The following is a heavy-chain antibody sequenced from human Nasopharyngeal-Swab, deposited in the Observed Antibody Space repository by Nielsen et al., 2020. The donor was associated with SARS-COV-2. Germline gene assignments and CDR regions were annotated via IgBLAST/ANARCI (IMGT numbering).Heavy chain of an antibody. CDR2: INHSGST. D-gene: IGHD6-13*01. Sequence: WIRQPPGKGLDWIGEINHSGSTNYTPSLKSRVTISVDTSKNQFSLKLTSVTAADTAVYYCARCFCPWKAAARWYYMDVWGKGTTVTVSS. J-gene: IGHJ6*03. CDR3: ARCFCPWKAAARWYYMDV. V-gene: IGHV4-34*01.